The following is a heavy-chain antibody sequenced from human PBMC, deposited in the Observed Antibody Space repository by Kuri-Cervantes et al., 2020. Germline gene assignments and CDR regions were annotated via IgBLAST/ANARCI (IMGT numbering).Heavy chain of an antibody. D-gene: IGHD3-10*01. CDR2: MNPNSGNT. CDR3: ARDSEGAWYGSGSRPFDY. CDR1: GYIFTTYA. V-gene: IGHV1-18*01. J-gene: IGHJ4*02. Sequence: ASVKVSCKASGYIFTTYAMICVRQAPGQGLEWMGWMNPNSGNTGYAQKLQGRVTMTTDTSTSTAYMELRSLRSDDTAVYYCARDSEGAWYGSGSRPFDYWGQGTLVTVSS.